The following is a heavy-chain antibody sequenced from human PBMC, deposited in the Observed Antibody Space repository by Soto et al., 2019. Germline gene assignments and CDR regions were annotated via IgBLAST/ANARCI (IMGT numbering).Heavy chain of an antibody. CDR1: GFTFSSYG. J-gene: IGHJ4*02. CDR2: IWYDGSNK. Sequence: QVQLVESVGGVVQPGRSLRLSCAASGFTFSSYGMHWVRQAPGKGLEWVAVIWYDGSNKYYADSVKGRFTISRDNSKNTLYLQMNSLRAEDTAVYYCARVTSTYCGGDCYAYYFDYWGQGTLVTVSS. D-gene: IGHD2-21*02. V-gene: IGHV3-33*01. CDR3: ARVTSTYCGGDCYAYYFDY.